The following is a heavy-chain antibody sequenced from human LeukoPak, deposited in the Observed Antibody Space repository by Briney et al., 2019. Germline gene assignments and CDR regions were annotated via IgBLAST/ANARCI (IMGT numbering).Heavy chain of an antibody. CDR1: AFTLTTYT. CDR2: ISGDGGST. D-gene: IGHD5-18*01. J-gene: IGHJ4*02. Sequence: GGSLRLSCSASAFTLTTYTMYWVRQAQGKGLQYVSAISGDGGSTYYVDSVKGRFTISRDNSKNTLYLQMSGLRAEDTAVYYCVKDILDTAVEVYWGQGTLVTVSS. V-gene: IGHV3-64D*09. CDR3: VKDILDTAVEVY.